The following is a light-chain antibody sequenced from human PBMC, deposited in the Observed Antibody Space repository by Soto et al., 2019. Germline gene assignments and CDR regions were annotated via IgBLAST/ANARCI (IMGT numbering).Light chain of an antibody. Sequence: DIEMTQSPSTLSVSPGERATLSCRASQRVSSKVAWYQQKPGQAPRLLIYGASARATGVPARFSGSGSGTQFTLTISSLQSEDFAVYYCQQYDNFPGTFGQGTKVDIK. J-gene: IGKJ1*01. CDR2: GAS. CDR1: QRVSSK. V-gene: IGKV3-15*01. CDR3: QQYDNFPGT.